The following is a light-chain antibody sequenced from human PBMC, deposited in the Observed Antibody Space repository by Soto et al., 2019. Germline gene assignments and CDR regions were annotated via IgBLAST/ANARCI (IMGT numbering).Light chain of an antibody. CDR1: QSVRTF. J-gene: IGKJ4*01. CDR3: QQRSTWPPALS. V-gene: IGKV3-11*01. Sequence: EIVLTQSPATLSLSPGERATLSCRASQSVRTFLAWYQQKPGQAPRLLIYDASKRATRIPDRFSGSGSGTDFTLTISSLEPEDFAVYYCQQRSTWPPALSFGGGTKEEI. CDR2: DAS.